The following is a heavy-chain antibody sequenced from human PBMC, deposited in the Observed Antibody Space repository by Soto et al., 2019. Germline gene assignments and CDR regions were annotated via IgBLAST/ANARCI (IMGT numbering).Heavy chain of an antibody. CDR3: ARDPPQLLWFGEPYDY. D-gene: IGHD3-10*01. CDR1: GFTFSSYA. Sequence: GGSLRLSCSASGFTFSSYAMHWVRQAPGKGLEWVSYISSSSSTIYYADSVKGRFTISRDNAKNSLYLQMNSLRAEDTAVYYCARDPPQLLWFGEPYDYWGQGTLVTVSS. J-gene: IGHJ4*02. CDR2: ISSSSSTI. V-gene: IGHV3-48*01.